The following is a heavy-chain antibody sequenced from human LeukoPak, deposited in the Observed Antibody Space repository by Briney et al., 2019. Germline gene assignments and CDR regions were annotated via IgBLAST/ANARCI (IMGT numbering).Heavy chain of an antibody. CDR3: ASIAVGFDI. V-gene: IGHV3-48*03. CDR2: ISSSGSTI. J-gene: IGHJ3*02. CDR1: GFTFSSYE. Sequence: GGSLRLSCAASGFTFSSYEMNWVRQAPGKGLEWVSYISSSGSTIYYADSVKGRFTIYRDNAKNSLYLQMTSLRAEDTAVYYCASIAVGFDIWGQGTMVTVSS. D-gene: IGHD6-19*01.